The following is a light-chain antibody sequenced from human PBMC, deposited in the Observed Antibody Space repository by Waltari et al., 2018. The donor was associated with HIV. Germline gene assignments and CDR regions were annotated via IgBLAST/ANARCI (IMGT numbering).Light chain of an antibody. V-gene: IGKV1-27*01. CDR3: QSYKSAPVT. CDR2: GTS. CDR1: QAISNY. J-gene: IGKJ4*01. Sequence: DIQMTQSPSSRSASVGDRVTITCRASQAISNYLAWCQQKPGKVPKVLIYGTSSLQSGVPSRLTGSGSGTEFTLTISSLQPEDVATYYCQSYKSAPVTFGGGTRVEIK.